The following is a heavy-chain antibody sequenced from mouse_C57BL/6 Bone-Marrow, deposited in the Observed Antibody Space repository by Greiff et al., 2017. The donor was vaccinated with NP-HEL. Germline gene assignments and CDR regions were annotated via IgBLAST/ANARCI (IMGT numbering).Heavy chain of an antibody. V-gene: IGHV3-1*01. Sequence: EVQLKESGPGMVKPSQSLSLTCTVTGYSITSGYDWHWIRHFPGNKLEWMGYISYSGSTNYNPSLKSRISITHDTSKNHFFLKLNSVTTEDTATYYCARGDGYPFAYWGQGTLVTVSA. J-gene: IGHJ3*01. CDR1: GYSITSGYD. CDR2: ISYSGST. CDR3: ARGDGYPFAY. D-gene: IGHD2-3*01.